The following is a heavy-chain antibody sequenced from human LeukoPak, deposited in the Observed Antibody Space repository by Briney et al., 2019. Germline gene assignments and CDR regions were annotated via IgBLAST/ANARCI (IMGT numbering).Heavy chain of an antibody. CDR1: GFTFSSYA. CDR3: ARDFRNYYDSSGYSIAFDI. V-gene: IGHV3-30-3*01. CDR2: ISYDGSNK. Sequence: GGSLRLSCAASGFTFSSYAMHWVRQAPGKGLEWVAVISYDGSNKYYADSVKGRFTISRDNSKNTLYLQMNSLRAEDTAVYYCARDFRNYYDSSGYSIAFDIWGQGTMVTVSS. J-gene: IGHJ3*02. D-gene: IGHD3-22*01.